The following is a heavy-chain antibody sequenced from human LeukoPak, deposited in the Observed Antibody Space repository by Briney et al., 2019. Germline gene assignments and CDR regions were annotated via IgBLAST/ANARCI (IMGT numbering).Heavy chain of an antibody. J-gene: IGHJ4*02. CDR1: GDSISTDY. Sequence: PSETLSLTCIVSGDSISTDYWSWIRQSPGKGLEWIGYINYSGSSEYNPSLKSRITISVDRSKSEISLKMRSVTAADTAVYYCARLDCISDTCYNYWALGALVTVSS. V-gene: IGHV4-59*08. CDR2: INYSGSS. CDR3: ARLDCISDTCYNY. D-gene: IGHD2-21*01.